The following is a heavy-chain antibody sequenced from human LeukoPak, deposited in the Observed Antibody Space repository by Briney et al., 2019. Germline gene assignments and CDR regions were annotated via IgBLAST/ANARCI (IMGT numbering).Heavy chain of an antibody. CDR1: GFTLRTYD. Sequence: GGSLRLSCAASGFTLRTYDMHWVRQATGKGLEWVSAIGTDGDTCYPGSVKGRFTISRENAKNSLYLQMNSLRAGDTAVYYCARESVYRAFDIWGQGTMVTVSS. D-gene: IGHD1-26*01. CDR2: IGTDGDT. V-gene: IGHV3-13*04. J-gene: IGHJ3*02. CDR3: ARESVYRAFDI.